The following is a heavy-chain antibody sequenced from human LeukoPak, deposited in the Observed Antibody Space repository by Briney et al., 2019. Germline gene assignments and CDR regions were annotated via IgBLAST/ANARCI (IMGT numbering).Heavy chain of an antibody. CDR3: ARDGLNDILTGSDNWFDP. D-gene: IGHD3-9*01. CDR2: IKQDGSEK. CDR1: GSTFSSYW. J-gene: IGHJ5*02. V-gene: IGHV3-7*05. Sequence: GGSLRLSCAASGSTFSSYWMSWVRQAPGKGLEWVANIKQDGSEKYYVDSVKGRFTISRDNAKNSLYLQMNSLRAEDTAVYYCARDGLNDILTGSDNWFDPWGQGTLVTVPS.